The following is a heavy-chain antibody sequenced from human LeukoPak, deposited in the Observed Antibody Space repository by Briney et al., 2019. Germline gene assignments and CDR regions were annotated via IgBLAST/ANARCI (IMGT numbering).Heavy chain of an antibody. CDR1: GYTFTGYY. D-gene: IGHD5-18*01. V-gene: IGHV1-2*06. J-gene: IGHJ4*02. CDR3: AREYDSYYFDY. Sequence: ASVKVSCKASGYTFTGYYMHWVRQAPGQGLEWMGRINPNSGGTNYARKFQGRVTMTRDTSISTAYMELSRLRSDDTAVYYCAREYDSYYFDYWGQGTLVTVPS. CDR2: INPNSGGT.